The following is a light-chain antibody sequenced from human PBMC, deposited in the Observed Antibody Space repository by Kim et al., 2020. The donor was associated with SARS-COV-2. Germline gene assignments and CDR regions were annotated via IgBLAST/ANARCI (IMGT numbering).Light chain of an antibody. J-gene: IGKJ1*01. CDR1: QTVSNNH. CDR3: QQYESSPPWT. V-gene: IGKV3-20*01. CDR2: GAS. Sequence: EIVLTQSPGTLSLSPGERATLSCRASQTVSNNHLAWYQQKPGQAPRLLIYGASNKTTGIPDKFSGSVSGTDFTLTISRLEPEDFATYYCQQYESSPPWTYGQGTKVDIK.